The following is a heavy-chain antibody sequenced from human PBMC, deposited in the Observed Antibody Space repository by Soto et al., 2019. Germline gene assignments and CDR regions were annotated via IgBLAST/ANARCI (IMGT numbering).Heavy chain of an antibody. Sequence: PSETLSLTCAVYGGSFSGYYWSWIRQPPGKGLEWIGEINHSGSTNYNPSLKSRVTISVDTSKNQFSLKLSSVTAADTAMYYCARGQYSPGIAAAVLYYFDYWGQGTLVTVSS. J-gene: IGHJ4*02. D-gene: IGHD6-13*01. CDR3: ARGQYSPGIAAAVLYYFDY. V-gene: IGHV4-34*01. CDR2: INHSGST. CDR1: GGSFSGYY.